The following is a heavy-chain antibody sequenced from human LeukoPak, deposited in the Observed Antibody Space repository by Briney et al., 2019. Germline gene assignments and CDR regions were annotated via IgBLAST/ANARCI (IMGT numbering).Heavy chain of an antibody. CDR1: GYTLTELS. CDR3: ATRIVVVPAAANLRLYYFDY. CDR2: IDPEDGET. D-gene: IGHD2-2*01. J-gene: IGHJ4*02. Sequence: ASVTVSCKVSGYTLTELSMHWVRQAPGKGHEWMGGIDPEDGETTYAQKFQGRVTMTEDTSTDTAYMELSSLRSEDTAVYYCATRIVVVPAAANLRLYYFDYWGQGTLVTVSS. V-gene: IGHV1-24*01.